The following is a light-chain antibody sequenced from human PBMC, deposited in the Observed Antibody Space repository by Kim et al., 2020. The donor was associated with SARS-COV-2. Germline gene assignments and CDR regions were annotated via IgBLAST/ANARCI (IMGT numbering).Light chain of an antibody. CDR1: QSVNTW. CDR3: QQYYIYWT. CDR2: RAS. Sequence: DIQMTQSPSTLSASVGDRVTITCRASQSVNTWLAWYQQKSGKAPKLLIYRASNLESGVPSRFSGSGSGTQFTLTINSLQPDDFATYYCQQYYIYWTFGQGTKVDIK. J-gene: IGKJ1*01. V-gene: IGKV1-5*03.